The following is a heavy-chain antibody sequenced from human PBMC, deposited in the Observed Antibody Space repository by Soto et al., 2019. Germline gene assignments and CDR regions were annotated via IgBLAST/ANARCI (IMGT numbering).Heavy chain of an antibody. V-gene: IGHV3-23*01. CDR2: ILVGGST. D-gene: IGHD2-8*02. CDR1: GFICTSYD. J-gene: IGHJ3*02. Sequence: GGSLRLSCAASGFICTSYDMSWVRQVPGKGLEWVSTILVGGSTYYADSVKGRFTISRGRSKNTVFLQMNSLTVGDTAVYYCAKATATGGGAFDICGQGTMVTVSS. CDR3: AKATATGGGAFDI.